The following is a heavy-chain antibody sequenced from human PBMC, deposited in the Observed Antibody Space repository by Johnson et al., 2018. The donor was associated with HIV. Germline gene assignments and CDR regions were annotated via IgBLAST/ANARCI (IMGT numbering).Heavy chain of an antibody. CDR1: GFTFSSYA. J-gene: IGHJ3*02. CDR3: ARLNIAFDI. CDR2: LSYDGSNK. D-gene: IGHD2/OR15-2a*01. V-gene: IGHV3-30-3*01. Sequence: QMQLVESGGGLVQPGGSLRLSCAASGFTFSSYAMHWVRQAPGKWLEWVAVLSYDGSNKYYADSVKGRFTISRDNAKKSLYLQMNSLRVEDTAVYYCARLNIAFDIWGQGTMVTVSS.